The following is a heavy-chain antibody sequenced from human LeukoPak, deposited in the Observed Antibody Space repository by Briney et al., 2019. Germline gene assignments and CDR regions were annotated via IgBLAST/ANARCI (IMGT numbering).Heavy chain of an antibody. Sequence: GSSVKLSCKASGGTFSSYAISWVRQAPGQGLEWMGRIIPILGIANYAQKFQGRVTITADKSTSTAYMELSGLRSEDTAVYYCAHSYSGRNFDYWGQGTLVTVSS. J-gene: IGHJ4*02. D-gene: IGHD1-26*01. CDR2: IIPILGIA. V-gene: IGHV1-69*04. CDR3: AHSYSGRNFDY. CDR1: GGTFSSYA.